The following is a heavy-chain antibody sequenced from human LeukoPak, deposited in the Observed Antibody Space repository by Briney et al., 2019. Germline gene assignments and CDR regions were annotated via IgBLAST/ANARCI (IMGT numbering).Heavy chain of an antibody. J-gene: IGHJ4*02. CDR3: ARDAYDSSGYSFDY. D-gene: IGHD3-22*01. CDR2: IYNSGST. V-gene: IGHV4-59*01. Sequence: SETLSLTCTVSGGSISSYHWSWIRQSPGKGLEWIGDIYNSGSTNYNPSLKSRVTISIDTSKNQFSLKLSSVTAADTAVYYCARDAYDSSGYSFDYWGQGTLVTVSS. CDR1: GGSISSYH.